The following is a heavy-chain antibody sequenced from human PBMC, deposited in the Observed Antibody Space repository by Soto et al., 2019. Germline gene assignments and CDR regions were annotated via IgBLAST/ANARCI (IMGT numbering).Heavy chain of an antibody. CDR2: ITSDGRT. Sequence: VGSLRLSCAASGFTFSSYATSWVRQAPGKGLEWVSIITSDGRTYYADSVKGRFTISRDNSKNTVYLQMNSLRAEDTAVYYCAKDYSTVTTDPLSVVLFDYWGQGALVTVSS. J-gene: IGHJ4*02. CDR1: GFTFSSYA. V-gene: IGHV3-23*01. CDR3: AKDYSTVTTDPLSVVLFDY. D-gene: IGHD4-17*01.